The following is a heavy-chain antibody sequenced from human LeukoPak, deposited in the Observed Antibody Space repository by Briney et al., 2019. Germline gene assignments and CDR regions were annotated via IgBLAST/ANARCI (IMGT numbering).Heavy chain of an antibody. CDR2: AYSRSKGNK. J-gene: IGHJ3*02. CDR3: ARGINSAFDI. D-gene: IGHD5-24*01. CDR1: GDSVSSNSVA. Sequence: SQTLSLTCAISGDSVSSNSVACNWISQSPSRGLEWLGRAYSRSKGNKDYAISVKSRININTDTSRNQFSLQLNSVTPEDTAVYYGARGINSAFDIWGQGTMVTVSS. V-gene: IGHV6-1*01.